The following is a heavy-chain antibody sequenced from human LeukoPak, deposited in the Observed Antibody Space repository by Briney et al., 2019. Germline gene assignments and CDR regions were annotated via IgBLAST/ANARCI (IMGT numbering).Heavy chain of an antibody. J-gene: IGHJ4*02. D-gene: IGHD4-17*01. CDR3: AKAGPSNYGDYSFDY. V-gene: IGHV3-23*01. CDR1: GFTFGNYA. Sequence: GGSLGLSCEASGFTFGNYAMGWVRQAPGKGLQWVSSIGASDGGTYYADSVKGRFTISRDNSKNTLFLQMNSLTGEDAAIYYCAKAGPSNYGDYSFDYWGQGTLVTVSS. CDR2: IGASDGGT.